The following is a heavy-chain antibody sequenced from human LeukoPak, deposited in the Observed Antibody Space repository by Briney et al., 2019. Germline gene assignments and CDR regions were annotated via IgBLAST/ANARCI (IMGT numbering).Heavy chain of an antibody. D-gene: IGHD3-22*01. CDR1: GFIVSNNH. CDR2: PYSSGNA. V-gene: IGHV3-66*01. J-gene: IGHJ4*02. Sequence: PGGSLRLSCAASGFIVSNNHISWVRQAPGKGLEWVSVPYSSGNAYYANSVRGRFSISRDNSKNTVFLQMNSLRVEDTAVYYCARPYYYDGGTFYSGFWGQGTLVTVSS. CDR3: ARPYYYDGGTFYSGF.